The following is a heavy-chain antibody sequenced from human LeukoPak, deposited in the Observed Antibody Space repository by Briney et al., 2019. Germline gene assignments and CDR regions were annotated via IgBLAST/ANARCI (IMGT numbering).Heavy chain of an antibody. J-gene: IGHJ6*02. CDR1: GYTFTSYG. V-gene: IGHV1-18*01. D-gene: IGHD2-2*01. Sequence: ASVKVSCKASGYTFTSYGISWVRQAPGQGLEWMGWISGYNGNTNYAQKLQGRVTMTTDTSTSTAYMELRSLRSDDTAVYYCARIGYCSSTSCWIGLSYYYGMDVWGQGTTVTVSS. CDR3: ARIGYCSSTSCWIGLSYYYGMDV. CDR2: ISGYNGNT.